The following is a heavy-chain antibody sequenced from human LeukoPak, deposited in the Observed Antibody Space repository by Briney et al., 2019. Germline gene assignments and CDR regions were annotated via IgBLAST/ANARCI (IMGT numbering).Heavy chain of an antibody. CDR3: AGWVWTASRTEYFEN. J-gene: IGHJ1*01. CDR2: IHYSGNT. V-gene: IGHV4-59*01. D-gene: IGHD3/OR15-3a*01. CDR1: GVSISRYY. Sequence: SEPLSLTCTVSGVSISRYYWTWLRQSPGXGLEGVGNIHYSGNTNYDSSLQSRVTISIDKSKNQFSLKVSSVTAADTAVYYCAGWVWTASRTEYFENWGQGNLVTVSS.